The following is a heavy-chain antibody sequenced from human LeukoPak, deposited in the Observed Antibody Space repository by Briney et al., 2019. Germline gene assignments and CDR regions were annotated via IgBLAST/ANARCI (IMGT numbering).Heavy chain of an antibody. J-gene: IGHJ4*02. V-gene: IGHV4-59*01. CDR3: ARERFGEFDY. CDR2: IYYSGST. Sequence: PSETLSLTCTVSGGSISSYYWSWIRQPPGKGLERIGYIYYSGSTNYNPSLKSRVTISVDTSKNQFSLKLSSVTAADTAVYYCARERFGEFDYWGQGTLVTVSS. D-gene: IGHD3-10*01. CDR1: GGSISSYY.